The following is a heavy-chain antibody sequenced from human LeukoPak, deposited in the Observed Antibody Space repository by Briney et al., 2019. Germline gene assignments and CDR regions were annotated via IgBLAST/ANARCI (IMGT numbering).Heavy chain of an antibody. CDR3: ASDTGDAFDI. Sequence: ASVKVSCKASGGTFSSYAISWVRQAPGQGLEWMGGIIPIFGTANYAQKFQGRVTITTDESTSTAYMELSSLRSEDTAVYYCASDTGDAFDIWGQGTMVTVSS. J-gene: IGHJ3*02. V-gene: IGHV1-69*05. D-gene: IGHD4-11*01. CDR2: IIPIFGTA. CDR1: GGTFSSYA.